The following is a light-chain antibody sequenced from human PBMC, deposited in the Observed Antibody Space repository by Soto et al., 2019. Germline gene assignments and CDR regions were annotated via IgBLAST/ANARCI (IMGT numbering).Light chain of an antibody. CDR2: GAS. CDR1: QSFSSN. Sequence: EIVMTQSPATLSESPLERATLSCMASQSFSSNLAWYQQKPGQAPRLLIYGASTRATGIPARFSGSGSGTEFTLTISSLQSEDFAVYYCQQYNNWRTFGQGTKVDIK. J-gene: IGKJ1*01. V-gene: IGKV3-15*01. CDR3: QQYNNWRT.